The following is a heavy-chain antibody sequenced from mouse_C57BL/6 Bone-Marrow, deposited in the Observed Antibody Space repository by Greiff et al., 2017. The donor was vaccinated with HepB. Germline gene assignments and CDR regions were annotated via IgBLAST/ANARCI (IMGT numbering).Heavy chain of an antibody. D-gene: IGHD1-1*01. CDR1: GYTFTSYW. CDR2: IDPSDSYT. Sequence: QVQLQQPGAELVKPGASVKLSCKASGYTFTSYWMQWVKQRPGQGLEWIGEIDPSDSYTNYNQKFKGKATLTVDTSSSTAYMQLSSLTSEDSAVYDCARAGSSSWFAYWGQGTVVTVSA. V-gene: IGHV1-50*01. J-gene: IGHJ3*01. CDR3: ARAGSSSWFAY.